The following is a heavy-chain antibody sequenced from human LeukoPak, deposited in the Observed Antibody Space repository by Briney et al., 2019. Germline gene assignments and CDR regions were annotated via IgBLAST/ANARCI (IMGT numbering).Heavy chain of an antibody. CDR3: ARDAGGYDFKY. J-gene: IGHJ4*02. CDR2: IIPIFGTA. D-gene: IGHD5-12*01. Sequence: GASVKVSCKASGYTFTSYGISWVRQAPGQGLEWMGGIIPIFGTANYAQKFQGRVTITADESTSTAYMELSSLRSEDTAVYYCARDAGGYDFKYWGQGTLVTVSS. V-gene: IGHV1-69*13. CDR1: GYTFTSYG.